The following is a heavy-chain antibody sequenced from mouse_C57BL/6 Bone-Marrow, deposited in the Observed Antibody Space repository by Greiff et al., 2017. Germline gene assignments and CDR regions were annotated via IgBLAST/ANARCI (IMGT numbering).Heavy chain of an antibody. CDR2: IDPSDSET. Sequence: QVQLQQPGAELVRPGSSVKLSCKASGYTFTSYWMHWVKQRPIQGLEWIGNIDPSDSETHYNQKFKDKATLTVDKSSSPAYMQLSSLTSEDSAVYYCARRGITTVVGGDLMDYWGQGTSVTVSS. CDR3: ARRGITTVVGGDLMDY. CDR1: GYTFTSYW. J-gene: IGHJ4*01. V-gene: IGHV1-52*01. D-gene: IGHD1-1*01.